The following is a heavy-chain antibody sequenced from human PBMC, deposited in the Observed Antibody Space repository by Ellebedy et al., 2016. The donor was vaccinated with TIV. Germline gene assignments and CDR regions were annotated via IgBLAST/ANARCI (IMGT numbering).Heavy chain of an antibody. V-gene: IGHV3-48*04. D-gene: IGHD2-21*02. J-gene: IGHJ4*02. CDR2: FSGSSKTI. CDR1: GFTFNTYA. CDR3: TRTLTSYYFDY. Sequence: GESLKISCAASGFTFNTYAMTWVRQAPGKGLEWLAYFSGSSKTIYYAHSVKGRFTISRDNAKKTLYLQMNSLRAEDTAVYYCTRTLTSYYFDYWGQGALVTVSS.